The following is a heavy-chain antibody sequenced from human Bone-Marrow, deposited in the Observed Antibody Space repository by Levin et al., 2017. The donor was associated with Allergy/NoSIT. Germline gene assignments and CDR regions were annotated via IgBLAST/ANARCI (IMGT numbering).Heavy chain of an antibody. CDR1: GFTFSSWS. CDR2: ISGTSRTI. CDR3: AREATYSRGQRGDWFDP. J-gene: IGHJ5*02. V-gene: IGHV3-21*06. Sequence: PSETLSLTCAASGFTFSSWSMSWVRQPPGKGLDWVSSISGTSRTIFYADSVKGRFTVSRDNARNSVYLEMNNLRADDTAVYYCAREATYSRGQRGDWFDPWGQGTQVTVSS. D-gene: IGHD2-15*01.